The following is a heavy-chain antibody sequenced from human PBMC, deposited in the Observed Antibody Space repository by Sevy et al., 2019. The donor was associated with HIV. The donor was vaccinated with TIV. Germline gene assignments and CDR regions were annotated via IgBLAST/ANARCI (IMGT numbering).Heavy chain of an antibody. D-gene: IGHD2-21*02. CDR1: GFTFSSYG. CDR3: ARPDCGGDCYPGYGMDV. Sequence: GGSLRLSCAASGFTFSSYGMHWVRQAPGKGLEWVAVIWYDGSKKYYADSVKGRFTISRDKSKNTLYLQMNSMRAEDTAVYYCARPDCGGDCYPGYGMDVWGQGTTVTVSS. J-gene: IGHJ6*02. V-gene: IGHV3-33*01. CDR2: IWYDGSKK.